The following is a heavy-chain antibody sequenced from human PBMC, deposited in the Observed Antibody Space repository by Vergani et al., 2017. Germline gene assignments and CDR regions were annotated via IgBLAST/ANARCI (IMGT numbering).Heavy chain of an antibody. CDR1: GYSFTSYW. D-gene: IGHD2-21*02. CDR3: ARTLCGGDCYHYYFDY. V-gene: IGHV5-51*01. J-gene: IGHJ4*02. Sequence: EVQLVQSGAEVKKPGESLKISCKGSGYSFTSYWIGWVRQMPGKGLEWMGIIYPGDSDTRYSPSFQGQVTISADKSISTAYLHWSSLKASDTAMYYCARTLCGGDCYHYYFDYWGQGTLVTVSS. CDR2: IYPGDSDT.